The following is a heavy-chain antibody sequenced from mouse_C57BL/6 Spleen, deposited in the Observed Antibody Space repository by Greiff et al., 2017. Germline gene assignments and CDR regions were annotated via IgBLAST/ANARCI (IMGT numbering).Heavy chain of an antibody. D-gene: IGHD4-1*01. CDR3: ARGGAPNCVYYYAMDY. J-gene: IGHJ4*01. V-gene: IGHV1-55*01. CDR2: IYPGSGST. CDR1: GYTFTSYW. Sequence: QVQLQQPGAELVKPGASVKMSCKASGYTFTSYWITWVKQRPGQGLEWIGDIYPGSGSTNYNEKFKSKATRTVDASSSTAYRQLSSLTSEDSAVYYCARGGAPNCVYYYAMDYWGQGTSVTVSS.